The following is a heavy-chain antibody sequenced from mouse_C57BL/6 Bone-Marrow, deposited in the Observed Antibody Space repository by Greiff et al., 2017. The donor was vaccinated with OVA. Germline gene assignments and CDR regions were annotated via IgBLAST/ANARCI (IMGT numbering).Heavy chain of an antibody. CDR1: GYTFTSYW. CDR2: IDPNSGGT. V-gene: IGHV1-72*01. CDR3: ARRANYYGSSYDWYFDV. Sequence: QVQLQQPGAELVKPGASVKLSCKASGYTFTSYWMHWVKQRPGRGLEWIGRIDPNSGGTKYNEKFKSKATLTVDKPSSTAYMQLSSLTSEDSAVYYCARRANYYGSSYDWYFDVWGTGTTVTVSS. J-gene: IGHJ1*03. D-gene: IGHD1-1*01.